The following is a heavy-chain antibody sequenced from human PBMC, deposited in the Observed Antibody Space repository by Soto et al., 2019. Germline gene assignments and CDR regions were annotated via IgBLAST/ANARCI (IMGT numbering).Heavy chain of an antibody. CDR3: PRDGFSTIFGVVMRYHGMDV. Sequence: GVSLILSCAASGFTFSSYGMHWVRQAPGKGLEWVAVIWYDGSNKYYADSVKGRFTISRDNSKNTLYLQMNSLRAEDTAVYQYPRDGFSTIFGVVMRYHGMDVWGQGTTVTVSS. V-gene: IGHV3-33*01. J-gene: IGHJ6*02. D-gene: IGHD3-3*01. CDR1: GFTFSSYG. CDR2: IWYDGSNK.